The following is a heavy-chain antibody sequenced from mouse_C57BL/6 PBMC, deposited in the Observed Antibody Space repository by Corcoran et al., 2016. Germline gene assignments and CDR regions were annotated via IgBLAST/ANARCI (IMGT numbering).Heavy chain of an antibody. J-gene: IGHJ4*01. CDR1: GYTFTTYG. CDR3: ARHLRLRSDAMDY. V-gene: IGHV9-3*01. CDR2: INTYSGVP. D-gene: IGHD3-2*02. Sequence: QIQLVQSGPELKKPGETVKISCKASGYTFTTYGMSWVKQAPGKGLKWMGWINTYSGVPTYADDFTGRFAFSLETSASTAYLQINNLKNEDTATCFCARHLRLRSDAMDYLCQGTAVTGSS.